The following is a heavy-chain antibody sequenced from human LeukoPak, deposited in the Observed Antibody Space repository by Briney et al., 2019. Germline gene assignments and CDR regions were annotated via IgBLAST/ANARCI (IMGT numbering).Heavy chain of an antibody. CDR3: AEAPYYYDSSGYYFDY. V-gene: IGHV1-69*01. D-gene: IGHD3-22*01. J-gene: IGHJ4*02. Sequence: XXVRXAPXXXXXXXXXIIPIFGTANYAQKFQGRVTITADESTSTAYMELSSLRSEDTAVYYCAEAPYYYDSSGYYFDYWGQGTLVTVSS. CDR2: IIPIFGTA.